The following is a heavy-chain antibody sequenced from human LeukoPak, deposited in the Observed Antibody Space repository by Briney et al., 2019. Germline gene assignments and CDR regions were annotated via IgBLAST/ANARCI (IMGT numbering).Heavy chain of an antibody. CDR1: GGSISSSSYY. V-gene: IGHV4-39*07. D-gene: IGHD5-18*01. J-gene: IGHJ4*02. CDR2: IYYSGST. CDR3: ARDATTWIQLWPVLWDF. Sequence: PSETLSLTCTVSGGSISSSSYYWGWIRQPPGKGLEWIGSIYYSGSTYYNPSLKSRVTISVDTSKNQFSLKLSSVTAADTAVYYCARDATTWIQLWPVLWDFWGQGTLVTVSS.